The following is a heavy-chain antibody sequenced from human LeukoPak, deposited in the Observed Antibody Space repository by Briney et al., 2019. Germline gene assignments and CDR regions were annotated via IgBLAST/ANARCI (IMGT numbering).Heavy chain of an antibody. V-gene: IGHV4-59*01. Sequence: SETLSLTCTVSGGSISSYYWSWIRRPPGKGLEWIGYIYYSGSTNYNPSLKSRVTISVDTSKNQFSLKLSSVTAADTAVYYCARDHYYYGMDVWGQGTTVTVSS. CDR2: IYYSGST. J-gene: IGHJ6*02. CDR1: GGSISSYY. CDR3: ARDHYYYGMDV.